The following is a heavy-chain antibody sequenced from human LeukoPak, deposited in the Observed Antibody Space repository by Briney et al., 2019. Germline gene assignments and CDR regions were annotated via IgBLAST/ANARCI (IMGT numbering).Heavy chain of an antibody. V-gene: IGHV1-46*01. CDR3: ASSQGYYYYYMDV. CDR1: GYTFTSYH. J-gene: IGHJ6*03. Sequence: ASVKVSCKASGYTFTSYHMHWVRQAPGQGLEWMGIINPSGGSTSYAQKFQGRVTMTRDTSTSTVYMELSSLRSEDTAVYYCASSQGYYYYYMDVWGKGTTVTVSS. CDR2: INPSGGST.